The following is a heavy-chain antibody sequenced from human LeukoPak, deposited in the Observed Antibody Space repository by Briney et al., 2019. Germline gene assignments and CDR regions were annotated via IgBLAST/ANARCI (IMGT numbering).Heavy chain of an antibody. D-gene: IGHD6-19*01. CDR3: ARGAVAGTWDY. CDR2: IYYSWST. Sequence: PSETLSLTCTVSGGSISSYYWSWIRQPPGNGLEWIGSIYYSWSTYYNTSLKSRVTISVDTSKNQFSLKLSSVTAADTAVYYCARGAVAGTWDYWGQGTLVTVSS. CDR1: GGSISSYY. J-gene: IGHJ4*02. V-gene: IGHV4-39*01.